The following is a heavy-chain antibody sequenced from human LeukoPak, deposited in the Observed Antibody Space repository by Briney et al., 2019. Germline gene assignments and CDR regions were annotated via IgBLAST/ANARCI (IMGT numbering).Heavy chain of an antibody. V-gene: IGHV3-23*01. D-gene: IGHD3-10*01. J-gene: IGHJ6*02. CDR1: GFTFSRYA. Sequence: GGSLRLSCAASGFTFSRYAMSWVRQAPGKGLEWVSAISGSGGSTYYADSVKGRFTISRDNSKNTLYLQMNSLRAEDTAVYYCAKDYYGSGSQDSYYYGMDVWGQGTTVTVSS. CDR3: AKDYYGSGSQDSYYYGMDV. CDR2: ISGSGGST.